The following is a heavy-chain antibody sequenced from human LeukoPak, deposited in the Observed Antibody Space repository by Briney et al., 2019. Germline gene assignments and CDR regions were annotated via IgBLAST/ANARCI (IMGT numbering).Heavy chain of an antibody. J-gene: IGHJ4*02. CDR1: GGTFSSYA. Sequence: SVKVSCKASGGTFSSYAISWVRQAPGQGLEWMGGTIPIFGTANYAQKFQGRVTITADESTSTAYMEPSSLRSEDTAVYYCARSLGYCSSTSCVNFNFDYWGQGTLVTVSS. CDR3: ARSLGYCSSTSCVNFNFDY. CDR2: TIPIFGTA. V-gene: IGHV1-69*13. D-gene: IGHD2-2*01.